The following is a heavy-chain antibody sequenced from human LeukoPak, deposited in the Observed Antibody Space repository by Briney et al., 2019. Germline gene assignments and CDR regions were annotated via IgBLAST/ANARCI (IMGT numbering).Heavy chain of an antibody. V-gene: IGHV3-23*01. J-gene: IGHJ4*02. Sequence: PGGSLRLSCAASGFIFSTYAMTWVRQAPGKGLEWVSSIGTTAGDTYYADSVQGRFTVSRDNSKNTLYLQMSSLRAEDTAVYYCANYRLRGRRDYDYWGQGFLVTVSS. CDR2: IGTTAGDT. D-gene: IGHD3-16*02. CDR1: GFIFSTYA. CDR3: ANYRLRGRRDYDY.